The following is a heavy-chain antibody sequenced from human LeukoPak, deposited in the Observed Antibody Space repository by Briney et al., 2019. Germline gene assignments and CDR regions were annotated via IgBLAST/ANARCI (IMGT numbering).Heavy chain of an antibody. D-gene: IGHD6-13*01. Sequence: PGGSLRLSCAASGFTVSSNYMSWVRQAPGKGLEWVSVIYSGGSTYYADSVKGRFTISRHNSKNTLYLQMNSLRAEDTAVYYCARDRIAAAGPRSGYYYYGMDVWAKGPRSPSP. CDR2: IYSGGST. CDR3: ARDRIAAAGPRSGYYYYGMDV. CDR1: GFTVSSNY. J-gene: IGHJ6*02. V-gene: IGHV3-53*04.